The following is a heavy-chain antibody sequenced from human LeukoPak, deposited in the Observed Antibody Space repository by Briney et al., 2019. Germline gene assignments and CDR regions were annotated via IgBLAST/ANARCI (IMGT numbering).Heavy chain of an antibody. CDR3: ASWIVAHFDS. CDR1: GFTFSNYG. CDR2: ISSGGENT. Sequence: GGSLRLSCAASGFTFSNYGINWVRQAPGKGLEWVSTISSGGENTHYADSVKGRFTISRDNSKNMLYLQMNSLRAEDTAVYYCASWIVAHFDSWGQGTLVTVSS. J-gene: IGHJ4*02. D-gene: IGHD3-16*02. V-gene: IGHV3-23*01.